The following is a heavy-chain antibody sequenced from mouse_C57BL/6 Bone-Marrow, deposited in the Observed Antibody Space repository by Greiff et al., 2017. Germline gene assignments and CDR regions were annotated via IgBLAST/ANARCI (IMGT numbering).Heavy chain of an antibody. D-gene: IGHD1-1*01. J-gene: IGHJ2*01. V-gene: IGHV14-1*01. Sequence: EVQLQQSGAELVKPGASVKLSCTASGFNIKDYYMHWVKQRTEQGLEWIGRIDPEDGDTEYAPKFQGKATMTADTSSNTAYLQLSSLTSEDTAVYYCTTAAFYGSSPSYFDYWGQGTTLTVSS. CDR2: IDPEDGDT. CDR3: TTAAFYGSSPSYFDY. CDR1: GFNIKDYY.